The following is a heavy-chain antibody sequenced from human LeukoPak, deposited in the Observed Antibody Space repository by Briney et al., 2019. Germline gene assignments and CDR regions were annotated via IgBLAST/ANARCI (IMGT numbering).Heavy chain of an antibody. CDR3: AREAGRAFDI. CDR2: IYHSGST. CDR1: GGSISSGGYS. V-gene: IGHV4-30-2*01. Sequence: SQTLSLTRAVSGGSISSGGYSWSWIRQPPGKGLEWIGYIYHSGSTYYNPSLKSRVTISVDRSKNQFSLKLSSVTAADTAVYYCAREAGRAFDIWGQGTMVTVSS. J-gene: IGHJ3*02.